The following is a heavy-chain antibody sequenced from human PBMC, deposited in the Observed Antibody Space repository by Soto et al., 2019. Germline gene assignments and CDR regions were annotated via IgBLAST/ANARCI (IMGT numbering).Heavy chain of an antibody. Sequence: SSVKVSCKTSGYTFINFVISWVRQTPGQDLKWLGWVTTFNGKTNYAQKVQGRITVTADTSTSTVYMELRSLTSDVTVVFYCLRDRFAYCYPPASDYWGQGTLVTVSS. CDR2: VTTFNGKT. D-gene: IGHD2-21*01. V-gene: IGHV1-18*04. J-gene: IGHJ4*02. CDR1: GYTFINFV. CDR3: LRDRFAYCYPPASDY.